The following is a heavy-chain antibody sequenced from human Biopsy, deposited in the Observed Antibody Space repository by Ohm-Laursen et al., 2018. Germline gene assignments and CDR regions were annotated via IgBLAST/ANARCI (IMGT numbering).Heavy chain of an antibody. V-gene: IGHV4-59*01. CDR2: VYYTGST. J-gene: IGHJ2*01. CDR3: ARDRGYYSDRTVPGYFDL. CDR1: GDSISSYY. D-gene: IGHD3-22*01. Sequence: SETLSLPCPVSGDSISSYYWSWIRQPPGKGLQWIGYVYYTGSTDYNPSLQSRVTISVDTSKNHFSLRLRSVTPADTAIYYCARDRGYYSDRTVPGYFDLWGRGTLVTVSS.